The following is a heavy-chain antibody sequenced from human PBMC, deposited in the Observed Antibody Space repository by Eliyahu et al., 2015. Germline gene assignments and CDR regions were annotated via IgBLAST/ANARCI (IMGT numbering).Heavy chain of an antibody. CDR3: AREVEGCGGDCYRFDY. D-gene: IGHD2-21*02. V-gene: IGHV4-4*07. CDR1: GGSISSYY. CDR2: IYTSGST. J-gene: IGHJ4*02. Sequence: QVQLQESGPGLVKPSETLSLTCTVSGGSISSYYWXWIRQXAGKGLEWIGRIYTSGSTNYNPSLKSRVTMXVDTSKNQFSLKLSSVTAADTAVYYCAREVEGCGGDCYRFDYWGQGTLVTVSS.